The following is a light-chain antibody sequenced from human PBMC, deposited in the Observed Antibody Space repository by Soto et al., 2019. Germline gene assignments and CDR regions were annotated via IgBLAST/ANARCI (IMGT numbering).Light chain of an antibody. J-gene: IGKJ3*01. V-gene: IGKV1-27*01. Sequence: DIQMTQSPSSLSASVGDRVTITCRASQGISNYLAWYQQKPGKVPKLLIYGAFTLQSGVPSRFSGSVSGKDFNLTISRLQPEDVVSYYLQRYNSAQFSFGPGTKVDIK. CDR3: QRYNSAQFS. CDR1: QGISNY. CDR2: GAF.